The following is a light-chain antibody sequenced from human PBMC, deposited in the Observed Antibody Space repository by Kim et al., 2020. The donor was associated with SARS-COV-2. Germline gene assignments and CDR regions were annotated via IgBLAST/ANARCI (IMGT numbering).Light chain of an antibody. V-gene: IGKV1-5*03. J-gene: IGKJ1*01. CDR1: HSISNW. CDR3: QQYNTYWT. Sequence: VGDRVTITCRASHSISNWLAWYQQKPGKAPKLLIYKASSLKSWVPSRFSGSGSGGSGTEFTLTISSLQPDDFATYYCQQYNTYWTFGQGTKVDIK. CDR2: KAS.